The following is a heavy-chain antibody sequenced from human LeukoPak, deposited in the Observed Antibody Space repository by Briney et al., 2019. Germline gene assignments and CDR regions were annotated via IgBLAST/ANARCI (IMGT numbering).Heavy chain of an antibody. V-gene: IGHV1-2*02. CDR3: ALSSGWSFWFDP. D-gene: IGHD6-19*01. J-gene: IGHJ5*02. CDR1: GYTFTCYY. Sequence: GASVKVSCKASGYTFTCYYMHWVRQAPGQGLEWMGWINPNSGGTNYAQKFQGRVTMTRDTSISTAYMELSRLRSDDTAVYYCALSSGWSFWFDPWGQGTLVTVSS. CDR2: INPNSGGT.